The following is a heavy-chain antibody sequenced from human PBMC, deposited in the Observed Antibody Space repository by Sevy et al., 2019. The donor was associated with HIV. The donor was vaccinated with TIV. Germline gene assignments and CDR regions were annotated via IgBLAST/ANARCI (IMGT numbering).Heavy chain of an antibody. CDR3: ARHEYLEQHPPDYYYYGMDV. Sequence: SETLSLTCTVSGGSISSSSYYWGWIRQPPGKGLEWIGSIYYSGSTYYNPSLKSRVTISVDTSKNQFSLKLSSVTAADTAVYYCARHEYLEQHPPDYYYYGMDVWGQGTTVTVSS. CDR2: IYYSGST. V-gene: IGHV4-39*01. J-gene: IGHJ6*02. CDR1: GGSISSSSYY. D-gene: IGHD6-13*01.